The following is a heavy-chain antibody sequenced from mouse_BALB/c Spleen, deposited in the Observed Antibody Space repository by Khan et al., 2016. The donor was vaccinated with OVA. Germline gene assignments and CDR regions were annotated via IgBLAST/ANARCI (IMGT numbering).Heavy chain of an antibody. D-gene: IGHD2-4*01. CDR2: INYSGNT. V-gene: IGHV3-2*02. J-gene: IGHJ3*01. CDR3: ARKDYYDYDPFPY. Sequence: EVQLQESGPGLVKPSQSLSLTCTVTGYSITSEYAWNWIRQFPGNKLEWMGYINYSGNTRFNPSLKSRTSITRDTSKNQIFLQLNSVTTEDTATYYCARKDYYDYDPFPYWGQGTLVTVSA. CDR1: GYSITSEYA.